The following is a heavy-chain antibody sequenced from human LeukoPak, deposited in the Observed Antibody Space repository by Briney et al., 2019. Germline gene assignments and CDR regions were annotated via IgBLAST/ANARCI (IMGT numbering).Heavy chain of an antibody. CDR3: ARGRGVVPAAFNWFDP. CDR1: GFTFSSYG. CDR2: IWDDGSNK. V-gene: IGHV3-33*01. J-gene: IGHJ5*02. Sequence: GRSLRLSCAASGFTFSSYGIHWGRQAPGNGLEWVAVIWDDGSNKYYADSVKGRFPISRDNSKNTLYLQMNSLRAEDTAVYYCARGRGVVPAAFNWFDPWGQGTLVTVSS. D-gene: IGHD2-2*01.